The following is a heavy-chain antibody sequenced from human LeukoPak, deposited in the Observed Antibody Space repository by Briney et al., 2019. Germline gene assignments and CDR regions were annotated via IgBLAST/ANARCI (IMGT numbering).Heavy chain of an antibody. Sequence: GGSLRLSCAASGFTFTNYWMHWVRQAPGKVLVWVSRINSDGHTTTYADSVKGRFTISRDNAKNTLYLQMNSLIAKDTAVYYCARGGVDYWGQGTVVTVCS. V-gene: IGHV3-74*01. CDR2: INSDGHTT. CDR1: GFTFTNYW. D-gene: IGHD3-16*01. CDR3: ARGGVDY. J-gene: IGHJ4*02.